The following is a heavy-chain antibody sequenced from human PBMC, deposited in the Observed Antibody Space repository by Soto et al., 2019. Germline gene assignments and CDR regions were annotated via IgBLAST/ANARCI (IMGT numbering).Heavy chain of an antibody. CDR3: AILSTSPSKDLSYSYFSIDV. CDR2: IYPFDSDI. V-gene: IGHV5-51*01. Sequence: EESLKISCKGSEYTFTNSWIAWVRQMPGKGLEYMGIIYPFDSDIRYNPSFQGQVTISADKSINTAFLHWSSLRASDTAMYYRAILSTSPSKDLSYSYFSIDVWGPGTTVTVSS. J-gene: IGHJ6*03. D-gene: IGHD2-15*01. CDR1: EYTFTNSW.